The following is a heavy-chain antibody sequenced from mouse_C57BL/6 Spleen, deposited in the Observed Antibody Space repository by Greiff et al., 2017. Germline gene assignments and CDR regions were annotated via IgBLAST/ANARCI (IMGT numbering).Heavy chain of an antibody. CDR3: ARGNSNDGYFDV. V-gene: IGHV1-4*01. CDR1: GYTFTSYT. J-gene: IGHJ1*03. CDR2: INPSSGYT. Sequence: VQLQQSGAELARPGASVKMSCKASGYTFTSYTMHWVKQRPGQGLEWIGYINPSSGYTKYNQKFKDKATLTADKSSSTAYMQLSSLTSEDSAVYYCARGNSNDGYFDVWGTGTTVTVSS. D-gene: IGHD2-12*01.